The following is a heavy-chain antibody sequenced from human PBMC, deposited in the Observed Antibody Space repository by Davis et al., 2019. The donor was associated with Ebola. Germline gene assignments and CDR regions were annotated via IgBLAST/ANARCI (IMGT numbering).Heavy chain of an antibody. Sequence: PGGSLRLSCAASGFTFSSYSMNWVRQAPGKGLEWVSSISSSSSYIYYADSVKGRFTISRDNAKNTLYLQMNSLRAEDTAVYYCANLPPALYYDFWSGYWWDWGQGTLVTVSS. V-gene: IGHV3-21*04. CDR3: ANLPPALYYDFWSGYWWD. D-gene: IGHD3-3*01. CDR1: GFTFSSYS. CDR2: ISSSSSYI. J-gene: IGHJ4*02.